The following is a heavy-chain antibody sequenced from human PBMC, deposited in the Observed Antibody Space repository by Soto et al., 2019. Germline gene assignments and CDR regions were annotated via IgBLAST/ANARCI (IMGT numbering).Heavy chain of an antibody. CDR2: IIPIFGTA. D-gene: IGHD6-13*01. CDR3: ARVPSIAASGLDY. Sequence: QVHLVQSGAEVKKPGSSVTVSCKASGGTFSSYAISWVRQAPGQGLEWMGGIIPIFGTANYAQKFQGRVTITADESTSTAYLELSSLRSEDTAGYYCARVPSIAASGLDYWGQGTLVTVSS. CDR1: GGTFSSYA. J-gene: IGHJ4*02. V-gene: IGHV1-69*01.